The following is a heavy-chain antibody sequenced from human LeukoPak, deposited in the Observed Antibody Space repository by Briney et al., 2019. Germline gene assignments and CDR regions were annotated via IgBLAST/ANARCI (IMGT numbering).Heavy chain of an antibody. V-gene: IGHV1-2*02. CDR2: INPNSGGT. Sequence: GASVTVSFKASGYTFTSYYMHWVRQAPGQGLEWMGWINPNSGGTNYAQKFQGRVTMTRDTSISTAYMELSSLRSDDTAVYYCARDGHSYDYGQGGWFDPWGHGIMVTVSS. D-gene: IGHD4-17*01. J-gene: IGHJ5*02. CDR1: GYTFTSYY. CDR3: ARDGHSYDYGQGGWFDP.